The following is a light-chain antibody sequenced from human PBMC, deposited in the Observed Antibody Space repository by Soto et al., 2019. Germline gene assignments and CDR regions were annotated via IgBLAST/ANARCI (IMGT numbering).Light chain of an antibody. CDR2: DAS. V-gene: IGKV3-11*01. Sequence: EIVLTQSPGPLSLSPGERATLSCRASQSVRSYVAWYQQKPGQAPRLLIYDASNRATGIPARFSGSGSGTDFTLTISSLEPEDFAAYYCQQHFNGPITFGQGTRLEIK. CDR1: QSVRSY. CDR3: QQHFNGPIT. J-gene: IGKJ5*01.